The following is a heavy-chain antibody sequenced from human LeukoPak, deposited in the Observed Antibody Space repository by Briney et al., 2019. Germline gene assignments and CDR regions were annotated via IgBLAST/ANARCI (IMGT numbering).Heavy chain of an antibody. CDR1: GYTFTGYY. CDR2: ISPNSGGT. CDR3: ATYYYDSSGYVFDY. J-gene: IGHJ4*02. V-gene: IGHV1-2*02. D-gene: IGHD3-22*01. Sequence: GASVKVSCKASGYTFTGYYMHWVRQAPGQGLEWMGWISPNSGGTNYAQKFQGRVTMTRDTSISTAYMELSRLRSDDTAVYYCATYYYDSSGYVFDYWGQGTLVTVSS.